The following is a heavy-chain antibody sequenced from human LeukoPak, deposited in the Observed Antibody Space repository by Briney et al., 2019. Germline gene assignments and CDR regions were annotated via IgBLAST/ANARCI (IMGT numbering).Heavy chain of an antibody. D-gene: IGHD6-19*01. V-gene: IGHV3-21*01. J-gene: IGHJ4*02. CDR1: GFTFSSFG. CDR3: AAPTIAVARH. CDR2: ISSSSSYI. Sequence: GGSLRLSCAASGFTFSSFGMNWVRQAPGKGLEWVSSISSSSSYIYYADSVKGRFTISRDNAKNSLYLQMNSLRAEDTAVYYCAAPTIAVARHWGQGTLVTVSS.